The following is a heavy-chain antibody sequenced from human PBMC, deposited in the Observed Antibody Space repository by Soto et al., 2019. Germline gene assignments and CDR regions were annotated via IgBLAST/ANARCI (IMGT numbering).Heavy chain of an antibody. CDR3: ARDNPPFDH. CDR1: GYTFTSSG. CDR2: ISAYNGNT. Sequence: QVQLVQSGDEVKKPGASVKVSCKASGYTFTSSGISWVRQAPGQGLEWMGWISAYNGNTKYAQKVQARVTTTTDTSPNPDYKELRSLRSDDTAVYYCARDNPPFDHWGQGTLVTVSS. J-gene: IGHJ5*02. V-gene: IGHV1-18*01.